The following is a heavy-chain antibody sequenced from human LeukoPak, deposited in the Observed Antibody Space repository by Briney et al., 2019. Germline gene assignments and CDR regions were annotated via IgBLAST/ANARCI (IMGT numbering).Heavy chain of an antibody. CDR3: ARGSYEDVGYYYYYYMDV. D-gene: IGHD1-26*01. Sequence: GASVKVSCKASGGSFSSSAISWVRQAPGQGLEWMGGIIPLFGTTKYAQKFQGRVTITTDESPSTAYMELSGLRSEDTAVYYCARGSYEDVGYYYYYYMDVWGKGTTVTVSS. CDR2: IIPLFGTT. CDR1: GGSFSSSA. J-gene: IGHJ6*03. V-gene: IGHV1-69*05.